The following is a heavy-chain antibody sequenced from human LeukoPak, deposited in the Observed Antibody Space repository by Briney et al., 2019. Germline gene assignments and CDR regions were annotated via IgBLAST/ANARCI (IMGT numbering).Heavy chain of an antibody. J-gene: IGHJ6*02. D-gene: IGHD2-2*02. CDR3: ARVSMTVYRGSNYYYGMDV. CDR2: IIPILGIA. CDR1: GGTFSSYA. Sequence: ASVKVSCKASGGTFSSYAISWVRQAPGQGLEWMGRIIPILGIANYAQKFQGRVTITADKSTSTAYMELSSLRSEDTAVYYCARVSMTVYRGSNYYYGMDVWGQGTTVTVS. V-gene: IGHV1-69*04.